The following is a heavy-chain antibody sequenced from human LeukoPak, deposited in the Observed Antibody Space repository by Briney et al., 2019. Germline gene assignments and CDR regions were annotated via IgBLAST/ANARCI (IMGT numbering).Heavy chain of an antibody. CDR3: ESSGIVVVITSFDY. CDR2: IKQDGSEK. V-gene: IGHV3-7*01. D-gene: IGHD3-22*01. J-gene: IGHJ4*02. Sequence: PGGSLRLSCAASGFTFSSYWMSWVRQAPGKGLEWVANIKQDGSEKYYVDSVKGRFTISRDNAKNSLYLQMNSLRAEDTAVYYCESSGIVVVITSFDYWGQGTLVTVSS. CDR1: GFTFSSYW.